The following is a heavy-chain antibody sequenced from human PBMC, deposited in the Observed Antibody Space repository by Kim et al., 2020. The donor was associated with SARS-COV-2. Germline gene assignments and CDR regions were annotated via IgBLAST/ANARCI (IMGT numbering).Heavy chain of an antibody. CDR2: ISGGGGST. D-gene: IGHD1-1*01. J-gene: IGHJ5*02. CDR1: GFTFNSYA. V-gene: IGHV3-23*01. Sequence: GGSLRLSCAASGFTFNSYAMSWVRQAPGKGLEWVSAISGGGGSTYYADSVRGRFTISRDNSKNTLYLQMNSLRAEDTAVYYCAKGGWNFWFDPWGQGTLVTVSS. CDR3: AKGGWNFWFDP.